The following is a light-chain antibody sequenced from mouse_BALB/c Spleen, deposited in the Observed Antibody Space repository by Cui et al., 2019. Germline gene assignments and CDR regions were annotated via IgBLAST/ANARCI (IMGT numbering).Light chain of an antibody. V-gene: IGKV10-96*01. CDR3: QQCNTFPRT. CDR1: SDIRNY. J-gene: IGKJ1*01. Sequence: DIQITHTPSSLSAYLVDKVTILCRASSDIRNYLNWYQQKPDGTVKLLIYNTSRLPSGVPSRFSGSGSGTDYSLTISSLEEEDIATYFCQQCNTFPRTFGGGTKLEIK. CDR2: NTS.